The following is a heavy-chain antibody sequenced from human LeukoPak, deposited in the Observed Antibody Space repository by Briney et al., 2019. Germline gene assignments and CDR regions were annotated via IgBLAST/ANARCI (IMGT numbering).Heavy chain of an antibody. J-gene: IGHJ4*02. CDR2: ISGSGGST. Sequence: PGGSLRLSCAASGFAFSSYAMSWVRQAPGKGLEWVSAISGSGGSTYYADSVKGRFTISRDNSKNTPYLQMNSLRAEDTAVYYCAKDGPNRRITMVRGVTTYYFDYWGQGTLVTVSS. V-gene: IGHV3-23*01. CDR3: AKDGPNRRITMVRGVTTYYFDY. CDR1: GFAFSSYA. D-gene: IGHD3-10*01.